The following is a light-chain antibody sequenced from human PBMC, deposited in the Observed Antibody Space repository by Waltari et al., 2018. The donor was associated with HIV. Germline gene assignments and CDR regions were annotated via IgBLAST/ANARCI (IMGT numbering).Light chain of an antibody. J-gene: IGKJ5*01. CDR3: QQYGSPIT. CDR2: GAS. Sequence: EIVMTQSPATLSVSPGERATLSCRASQSISNNLAWYQQKPGQAPRLLIYGASTRATGIPARFSGSGSGTDFTLTISRLEPEDFAVYYCQQYGSPITFGQGTRLEIK. V-gene: IGKV3-15*01. CDR1: QSISNN.